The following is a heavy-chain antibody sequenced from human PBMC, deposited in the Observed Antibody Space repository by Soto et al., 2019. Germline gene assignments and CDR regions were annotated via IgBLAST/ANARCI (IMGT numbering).Heavy chain of an antibody. CDR2: INAGNGNT. CDR1: GYTLTAYP. Sequence: QVQLVQSGAEVKKPGASVKVSCKASGYTLTAYPMHWVRQAPGQRLEWMGWINAGNGNTMYSQQFQARVTITRDTSASTAYMELSSLTSEDTAVYYCARGYSGYLFDYWGQGTLVTASS. V-gene: IGHV1-3*01. J-gene: IGHJ4*02. CDR3: ARGYSGYLFDY. D-gene: IGHD5-12*01.